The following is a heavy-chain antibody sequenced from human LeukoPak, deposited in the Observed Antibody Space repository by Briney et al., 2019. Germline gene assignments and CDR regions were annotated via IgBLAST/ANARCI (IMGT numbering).Heavy chain of an antibody. J-gene: IGHJ4*02. CDR2: IRYDGSNK. Sequence: PGGSLRLSCAASGFTFSSYGMHWVRQAPGKGLEWVTFIRYDGSNKYYADSVKGRFTISRDNAKNSLYLQMNSLRAEDTAVYYCARDPPYYYGSGSYYSFDYWGQGTLVTVSS. CDR1: GFTFSSYG. V-gene: IGHV3-30*02. D-gene: IGHD3-10*01. CDR3: ARDPPYYYGSGSYYSFDY.